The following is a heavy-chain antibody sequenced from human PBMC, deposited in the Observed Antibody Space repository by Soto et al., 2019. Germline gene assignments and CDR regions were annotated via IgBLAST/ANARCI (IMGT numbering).Heavy chain of an antibody. J-gene: IGHJ4*02. D-gene: IGHD1-26*01. CDR3: ARVPLAGGATVFDY. CDR2: IYYSGST. CDR1: DGSISIGGYC. Sequence: SETLCVTCIFSDGSISIGGYCWSWIRQHPGKGLEWIGYIYYSGSTYYNPSLKSRVTISVDTSKNQFSLKLSSVTAADTAVYYRARVPLAGGATVFDYWGQGTLVTVSS. V-gene: IGHV4-31*03.